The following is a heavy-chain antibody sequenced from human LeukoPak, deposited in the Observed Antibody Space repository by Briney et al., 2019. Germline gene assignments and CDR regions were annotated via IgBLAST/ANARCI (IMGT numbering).Heavy chain of an antibody. CDR3: VKGLGYCSGGSCYTATDY. Sequence: RGSLRLSCSASGFTFSSYAMHWVRQAPGKGLEYVSAINSNGGSTYYADSVKGRFTISRDNSKNTLYLQMSSLRAEDTAVYYCVKGLGYCSGGSCYTATDYWGQGTLVTVSS. CDR2: INSNGGST. CDR1: GFTFSSYA. V-gene: IGHV3-64D*06. J-gene: IGHJ4*02. D-gene: IGHD2-15*01.